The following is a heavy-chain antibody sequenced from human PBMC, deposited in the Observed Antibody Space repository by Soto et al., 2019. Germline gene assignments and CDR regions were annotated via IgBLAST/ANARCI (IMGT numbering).Heavy chain of an antibody. J-gene: IGHJ6*02. Sequence: LRVYCTASGFTFSKSAMSWVRQAPGKGLEWVSTFTSGGGGTYYADSVTGRFTISRDNSKNTLSLQMNSLRAEDTAVYYCAKERYYDILTGPENYYYHYGMDVWGQGTTVPVSS. CDR1: GFTFSKSA. D-gene: IGHD3-9*01. CDR2: FTSGGGGT. V-gene: IGHV3-23*01. CDR3: AKERYYDILTGPENYYYHYGMDV.